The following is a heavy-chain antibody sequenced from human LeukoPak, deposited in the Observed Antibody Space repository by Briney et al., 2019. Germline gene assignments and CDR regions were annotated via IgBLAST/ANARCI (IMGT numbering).Heavy chain of an antibody. CDR1: GGSISSYY. CDR3: ARGRAAATY. CDR2: INHSGST. D-gene: IGHD6-13*01. Sequence: PSETLSLTCTVSGGSISSYYWSWIRQPPGKGLEWIGEINHSGSTNYNPSLKSRVTISVDTSKNQFSLKLSSVTAADTAVYYCARGRAAATYWGQGTLVTVSS. J-gene: IGHJ4*02. V-gene: IGHV4-34*01.